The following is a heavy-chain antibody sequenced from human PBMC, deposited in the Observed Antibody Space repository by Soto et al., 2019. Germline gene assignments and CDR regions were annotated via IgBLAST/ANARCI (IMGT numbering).Heavy chain of an antibody. J-gene: IGHJ6*02. CDR2: INHSGST. D-gene: IGHD1-7*01. CDR1: GGSFSGYY. Sequence: PSETLSLTCAVYGGSFSGYYWSWIRQPPGKGLEWIGEINHSGSTNYNPSLKSRVTISVDTSKNQFSLKLSSVTAADTAVCYCARRTYYYYGMDVWGQGTTVTVSS. CDR3: ARRTYYYYGMDV. V-gene: IGHV4-34*01.